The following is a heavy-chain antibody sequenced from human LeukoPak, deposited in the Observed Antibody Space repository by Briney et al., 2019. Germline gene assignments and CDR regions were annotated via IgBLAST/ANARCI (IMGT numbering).Heavy chain of an antibody. CDR3: ARRPGN. D-gene: IGHD1-14*01. V-gene: IGHV3-53*01. CDR2: IYSGGAI. CDR1: GFAVGSNY. Sequence: GGSLRLSCVASGFAVGSNYMSWVRQAPGKGLEWVSLIYSGGAIRYADSVKGRFTISRDSSKNTLSLQMNDLTVEDTARYYCARRPGNWGQGILVTVSS. J-gene: IGHJ4*02.